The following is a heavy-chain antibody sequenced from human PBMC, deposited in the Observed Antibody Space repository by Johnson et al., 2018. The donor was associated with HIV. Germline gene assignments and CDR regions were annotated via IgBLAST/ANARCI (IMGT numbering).Heavy chain of an antibody. Sequence: VQLVESGGGVVQPGRSLRLSCAASGFTVSSNQMSWVRQAPGKGLEWVSSISGGSTYYADSRKGRFTISRDNSKNTLYLQMNSLRAEDTVVYYCAKDLSSSSLWGQGTMVTVSS. CDR2: ISGGST. J-gene: IGHJ3*01. CDR3: AKDLSSSSL. D-gene: IGHD6-6*01. CDR1: GFTVSSNQ. V-gene: IGHV3-38-3*01.